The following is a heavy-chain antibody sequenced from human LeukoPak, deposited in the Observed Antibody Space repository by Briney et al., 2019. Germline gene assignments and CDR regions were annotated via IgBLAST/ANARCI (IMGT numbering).Heavy chain of an antibody. V-gene: IGHV3-30*02. CDR3: AKDEVVPGYYYTDV. D-gene: IGHD2-2*01. J-gene: IGHJ6*03. CDR2: IRYDGGNT. CDR1: GFIFSNYA. Sequence: TGGSLRLSCAASGFIFSNYAMQWVRQAPGMGLEWVAFIRYDGGNTYYADSVTGRFTISRDNSKNTLYLQMNRLNADDTAVYYCAKDEVVPGYYYTDVWGRGTTVTISS.